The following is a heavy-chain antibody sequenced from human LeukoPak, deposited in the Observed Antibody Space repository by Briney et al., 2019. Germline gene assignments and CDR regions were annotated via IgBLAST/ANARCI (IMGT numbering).Heavy chain of an antibody. CDR2: ISSSSSYI. D-gene: IGHD6-19*01. CDR3: ERGLPIAVAGTPPYMDM. CDR1: GFTFSSYS. J-gene: IGHJ6*03. V-gene: IGHV3-21*01. Sequence: GGSLRLSCAASGFTFSSYSMNWVRHAPGKGLEWVSSISSSSSYIYYADSVKGRFTISRDNAKNSLYLQMNSLRPEETAVYYSERGLPIAVAGTPPYMDMWGKGTTTTVSS.